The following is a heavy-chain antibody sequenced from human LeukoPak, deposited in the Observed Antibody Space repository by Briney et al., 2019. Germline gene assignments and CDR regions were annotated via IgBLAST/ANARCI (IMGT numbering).Heavy chain of an antibody. CDR3: AREGYYDSSGYYYRGNWFDP. V-gene: IGHV3-20*04. D-gene: IGHD3-22*01. CDR1: GFTFDDYG. J-gene: IGHJ5*02. Sequence: GGSLRLSCAASGFTFDDYGMSWVRQAPGKGLEWVSGINWNGGSTGYADSVKGRFTISRDNAKNSLYLQMNSLRAEDTALYYCAREGYYDSSGYYYRGNWFDPWGQGTLVTVSS. CDR2: INWNGGST.